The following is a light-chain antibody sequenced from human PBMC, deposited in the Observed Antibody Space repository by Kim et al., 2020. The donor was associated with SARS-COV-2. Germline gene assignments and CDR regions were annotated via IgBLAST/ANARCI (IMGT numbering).Light chain of an antibody. V-gene: IGKV1-39*01. Sequence: DIHMSQSPSSLSASVGDRVTITCRASQNIRGHLNWYQQKTGKAPELLIYGASTLQSGVPSRFSGSESGTDFTLTISSLQPEDFATYYCQQSYRIPMAFGQGTKVDIK. J-gene: IGKJ1*01. CDR2: GAS. CDR1: QNIRGH. CDR3: QQSYRIPMA.